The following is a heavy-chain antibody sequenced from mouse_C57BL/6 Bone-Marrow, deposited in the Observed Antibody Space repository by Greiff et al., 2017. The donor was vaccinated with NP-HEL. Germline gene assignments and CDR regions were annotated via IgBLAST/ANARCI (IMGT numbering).Heavy chain of an antibody. Sequence: VQLQQSGAELVRPGASVKLSCTASGFNIKDDYMHWVKQRPEQGLEWIGWIDPENGDTEYASKFQGKATITADTSSNTAYLQLSSLTSEDTAVYDCTTGDGYPAWFAYWGQGTLVTVSA. V-gene: IGHV14-4*01. CDR2: IDPENGDT. CDR1: GFNIKDDY. CDR3: TTGDGYPAWFAY. J-gene: IGHJ3*01. D-gene: IGHD2-3*01.